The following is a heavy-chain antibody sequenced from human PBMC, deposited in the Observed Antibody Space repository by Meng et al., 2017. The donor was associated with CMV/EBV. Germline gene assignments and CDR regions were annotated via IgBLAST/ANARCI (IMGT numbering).Heavy chain of an antibody. CDR3: ARDFILSGNYYYYGMDV. CDR2: INSDGSST. Sequence: LSLTCAASGFTFSSYWMHWVRQAPGKGLVWVSRINSDGSSTSYADSVKGRFTISRDNAKNSLYLQMNSLRAEDTAVYYCARDFILSGNYYYYGMDVWGQGTTVTVSS. D-gene: IGHD3-16*02. V-gene: IGHV3-74*01. J-gene: IGHJ6*02. CDR1: GFTFSSYW.